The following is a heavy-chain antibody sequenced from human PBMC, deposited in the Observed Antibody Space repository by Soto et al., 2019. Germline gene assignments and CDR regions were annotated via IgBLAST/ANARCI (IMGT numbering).Heavy chain of an antibody. CDR3: ARDGGSSWYLAPGPWLENYYYYGMDV. CDR1: GGSISGSSYY. Sequence: PSETLSLTCTVSGGSISGSSYYWGWIRQPPGKGLEWIGSIYYSGSTYYNPSLKSRVTISVDTSKNQFSLKLSSVTAADTAVYYCARDGGSSWYLAPGPWLENYYYYGMDVWGQGTTVTVSS. J-gene: IGHJ6*02. CDR2: IYYSGST. V-gene: IGHV4-39*02. D-gene: IGHD6-13*01.